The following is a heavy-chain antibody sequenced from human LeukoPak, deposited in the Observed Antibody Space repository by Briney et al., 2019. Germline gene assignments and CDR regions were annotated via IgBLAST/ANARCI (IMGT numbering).Heavy chain of an antibody. CDR1: GYTFTSYG. Sequence: ASVKVSCTASGYTFTSYGISWVRQAPGQGLEWMGWISAYNGNTNYSQKLQGRVTMTTDTSTSTAYMELRSLRSDDTAVYYCAGGVAATRGFDYWGQGTLVTVSS. CDR2: ISAYNGNT. D-gene: IGHD2-15*01. V-gene: IGHV1-18*01. CDR3: AGGVAATRGFDY. J-gene: IGHJ4*02.